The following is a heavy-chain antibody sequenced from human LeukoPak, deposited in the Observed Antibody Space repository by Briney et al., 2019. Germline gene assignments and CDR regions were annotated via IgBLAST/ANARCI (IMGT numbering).Heavy chain of an antibody. CDR2: INRDGSSP. D-gene: IGHD3-10*02. CDR3: ARGVPGPEY. V-gene: IGHV3-74*01. CDR1: GFTFNNYW. Sequence: GGSLRLSCAASGFTFNNYWMVWVRKAPGKGLVWVSRINRDGSSPRYADSVKGRFTIYRDNAKNTLYLQMNSLRADDTAVYYCARGVPGPEYWGQGTLVTVSS. J-gene: IGHJ4*02.